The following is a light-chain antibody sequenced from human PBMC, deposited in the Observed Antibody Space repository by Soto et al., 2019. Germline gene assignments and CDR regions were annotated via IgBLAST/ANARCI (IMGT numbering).Light chain of an antibody. J-gene: IGLJ1*01. Sequence: QAVVTQPASVSGSPGQSITLSCTGTSSDVGDYNYVSWYQQHPGKAPKLMIYDVSNRPSGVSNRFSGSKSGNTASLTISGLQAEDEADYYCSSYTSSSTFYVFGTGTKLTVL. V-gene: IGLV2-14*01. CDR1: SSDVGDYNY. CDR2: DVS. CDR3: SSYTSSSTFYV.